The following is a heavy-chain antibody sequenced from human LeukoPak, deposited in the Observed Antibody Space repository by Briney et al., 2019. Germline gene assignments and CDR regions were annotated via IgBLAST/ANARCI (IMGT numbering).Heavy chain of an antibody. Sequence: MPSETLSLICTVSGGSISSGDYYWSWIREPPGKGLEWIGYIYYSGSTYYNPSLKSRVTISVDTSKNQFSLKLSSVTAADTAVYYCARERISYYFDYWGQGTLVTVSS. J-gene: IGHJ4*02. D-gene: IGHD1-14*01. CDR2: IYYSGST. CDR1: GGSISSGDYY. CDR3: ARERISYYFDY. V-gene: IGHV4-30-4*01.